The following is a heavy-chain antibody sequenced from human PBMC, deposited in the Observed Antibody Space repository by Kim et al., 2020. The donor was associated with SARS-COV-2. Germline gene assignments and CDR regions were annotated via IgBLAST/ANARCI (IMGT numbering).Heavy chain of an antibody. CDR2: ISSNGINA. Sequence: GGSLRLSCAASGFTFSTYAMHWVRQAPGKGLEWVSVISSNGINAYYADSMKGRFTISRDNSKNSLYLQMNSLRPDDTAVYYCARADCSYYTDFYYLGQGT. CDR3: ARADCSYYTDFYY. J-gene: IGHJ4*02. V-gene: IGHV3-30*04. D-gene: IGHD3-10*01. CDR1: GFTFSTYA.